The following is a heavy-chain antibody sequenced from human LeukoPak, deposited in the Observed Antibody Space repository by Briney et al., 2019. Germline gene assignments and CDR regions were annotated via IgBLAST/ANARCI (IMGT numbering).Heavy chain of an antibody. J-gene: IGHJ6*03. CDR1: GYTFTSYD. CDR2: MNPNSGNT. Sequence: ASVKVSCKASGYTFTSYDINWVRQATGQGLEWMGWMNPNSGNTGYAQKFQGRVTMTRNTSISTAFMELSSLRSEDTAVYYCASQLWFGEFQNYYMDVWGKGTTVTVSS. V-gene: IGHV1-8*01. D-gene: IGHD3-10*01. CDR3: ASQLWFGEFQNYYMDV.